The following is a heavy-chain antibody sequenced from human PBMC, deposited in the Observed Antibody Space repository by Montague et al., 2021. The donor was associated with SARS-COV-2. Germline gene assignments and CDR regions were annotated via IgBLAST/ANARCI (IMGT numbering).Heavy chain of an antibody. D-gene: IGHD2-2*01. J-gene: IGHJ4*02. CDR3: ARIPVGSKYYFDF. CDR1: GDSVSSNIAT. V-gene: IGHV6-1*01. Sequence: CAISGDSVSSNIATWNWIGQSPSRGLEWLGRTYYRSKWYNDYAESVKSRITIDPDTSKHQFSLHLNSVTPEDTAVYYCARIPVGSKYYFDFWGQGTLVTV. CDR2: TYYRSKWYN.